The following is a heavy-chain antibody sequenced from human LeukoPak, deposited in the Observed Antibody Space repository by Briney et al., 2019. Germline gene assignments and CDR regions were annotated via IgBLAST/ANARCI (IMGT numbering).Heavy chain of an antibody. V-gene: IGHV3-23*01. CDR1: GITLSNYG. CDR3: ATRGVVIRVILVGFHKEAYYFDS. CDR2: TSDRGGRT. Sequence: GGSLRLSCAVSGITLSNYGMSWVRQAPGKGLEWVAGTSDRGGRTSYADSMKGRFTHTRDNPKNTLNLQMNSQRAEDTAVYFCATRGVVIRVILVGFHKEAYYFDSWGQGALVTVSS. J-gene: IGHJ4*02. D-gene: IGHD3-16*02.